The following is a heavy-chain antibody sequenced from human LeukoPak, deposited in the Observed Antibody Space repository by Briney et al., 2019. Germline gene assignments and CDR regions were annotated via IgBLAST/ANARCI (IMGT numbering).Heavy chain of an antibody. CDR1: GFTFDDYA. D-gene: IGHD3-22*01. CDR3: AKEFLVGDYYDSSGYYDVRPFDY. J-gene: IGHJ4*02. CDR2: ISGGGGST. V-gene: IGHV3-43*02. Sequence: GGSLRLSCAASGFTFDDYAMHWVRQAPGKGLEWVSLISGGGGSTYYADSVKGRFTISRDNSKHSLYLQMNSLRTEDTALYYCAKEFLVGDYYDSSGYYDVRPFDYWGQGTLVTVSS.